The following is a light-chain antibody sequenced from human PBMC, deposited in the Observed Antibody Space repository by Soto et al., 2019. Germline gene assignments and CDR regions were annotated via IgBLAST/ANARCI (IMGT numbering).Light chain of an antibody. V-gene: IGKV1-5*01. CDR3: QQYNSYSLT. Sequence: DIQMTQSPSTLSASVGDRVTITCRASQSISSWLAWYQQKPRKAPKLLIYDASSLESGVPSRFSGSGSGTESTLTISSLQPDDFATYYCQQYNSYSLTFGPGTKVDIK. CDR1: QSISSW. J-gene: IGKJ3*01. CDR2: DAS.